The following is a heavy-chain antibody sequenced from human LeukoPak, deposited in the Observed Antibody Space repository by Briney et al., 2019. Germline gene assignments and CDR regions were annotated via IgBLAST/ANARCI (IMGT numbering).Heavy chain of an antibody. D-gene: IGHD3-9*01. CDR3: ARSPNILTGRYYLDY. Sequence: SETLSLTCTVSGGSISSYYWSWIRQPPGKGLEWIGYIYYSRSTNYNPSLKSRVTISVDTSKNQFSLKLSSVTAADTAVYYCARSPNILTGRYYLDYWCQGTLQTVSS. J-gene: IGHJ4*02. CDR2: IYYSRST. V-gene: IGHV4-59*01. CDR1: GGSISSYY.